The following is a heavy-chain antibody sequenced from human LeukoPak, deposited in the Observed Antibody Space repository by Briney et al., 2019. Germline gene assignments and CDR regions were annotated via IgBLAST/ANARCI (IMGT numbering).Heavy chain of an antibody. V-gene: IGHV1-69*04. CDR2: IIPILGIA. D-gene: IGHD1-1*01. CDR3: ARGSEGTTLDYYYFGMDV. Sequence: SVKVSCKASGGTFSSYAISWVRQAPGQGLEWMGRIIPILGIANYAQKFQGRVTITADKSTSTAYMERSSLRSEDTPVYYCARGSEGTTLDYYYFGMDVWGQGTTVTVSS. J-gene: IGHJ6*02. CDR1: GGTFSSYA.